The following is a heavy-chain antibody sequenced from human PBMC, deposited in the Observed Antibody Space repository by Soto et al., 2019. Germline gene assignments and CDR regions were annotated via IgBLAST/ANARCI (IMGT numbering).Heavy chain of an antibody. CDR3: ARDWVEMTDIVVVPAANAYGMDV. D-gene: IGHD2-2*01. V-gene: IGHV1-69*13. CDR2: IIPIFGTA. CDR1: GGTYSSYA. Sequence: SVKVYCKASGGTYSSYAISWVRQAPGQGLEWMGGIIPIFGTANYAQKFQGRVTITADESTSTAYMELSSLRSEDTAVYYCARDWVEMTDIVVVPAANAYGMDVWGQGTTVTVSS. J-gene: IGHJ6*02.